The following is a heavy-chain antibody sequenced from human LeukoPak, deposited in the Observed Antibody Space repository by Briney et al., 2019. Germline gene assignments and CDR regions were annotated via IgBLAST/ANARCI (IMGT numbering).Heavy chain of an antibody. J-gene: IGHJ1*01. D-gene: IGHD6-6*01. CDR3: ARGGAARLHFQN. CDR1: GGSISTYY. Sequence: KASETLSLTCTVSGGSISTYYWNWIRQPPGKGLEWNGYIYHSGSTNYNPSLQSRVTISVDTSKNQFSLNLNSVTAADTAVYYCARGGAARLHFQNWGQGTLVTVSS. CDR2: IYHSGST. V-gene: IGHV4-59*01.